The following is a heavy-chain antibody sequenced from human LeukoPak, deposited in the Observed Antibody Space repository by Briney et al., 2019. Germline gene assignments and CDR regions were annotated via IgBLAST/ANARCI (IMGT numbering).Heavy chain of an antibody. CDR3: AEGGSYSPLDY. Sequence: SETLSLTCTVSGGSISSYYWSWIRQPPGKGLEWIGYIYYSGSTNYNPPLKSRVTISVDTSKNQFSLKLSSVTAADTAVYYCAEGGSYSPLDYWGQGTLVTASS. V-gene: IGHV4-59*01. D-gene: IGHD1-26*01. CDR2: IYYSGST. J-gene: IGHJ4*02. CDR1: GGSISSYY.